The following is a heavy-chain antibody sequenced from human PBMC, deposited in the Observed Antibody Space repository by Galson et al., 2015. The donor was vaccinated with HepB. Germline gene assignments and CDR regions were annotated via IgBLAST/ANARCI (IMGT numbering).Heavy chain of an antibody. Sequence: SLRLSCAASGFTFSSYWMNWVRQAPGKGLEWVAHLNQDGSSKYYVDSVKGRFTISRDNAKDSVYLQLDSLRAEDTAVYYCARGISLVRGIITKPDYYYGMDVWGQGTTVTVAS. CDR2: LNQDGSSK. V-gene: IGHV3-7*03. CDR3: ARGISLVRGIITKPDYYYGMDV. J-gene: IGHJ6*02. CDR1: GFTFSSYW. D-gene: IGHD3-10*01.